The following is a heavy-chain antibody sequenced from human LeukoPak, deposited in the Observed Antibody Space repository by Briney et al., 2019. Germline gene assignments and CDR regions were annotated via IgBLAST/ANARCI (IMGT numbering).Heavy chain of an antibody. Sequence: SETLSLTCTVSGGSISSSSYYWGWIRQPPGKGLEWIGSIYYSGSTYYNPSLKSRVTISVDRSKNQFSLKLSSVTAADTVVYYCARDGKYCGGDCPDYWGQGTLVTVSS. CDR2: IYYSGST. J-gene: IGHJ4*02. CDR3: ARDGKYCGGDCPDY. V-gene: IGHV4-39*07. D-gene: IGHD2-21*01. CDR1: GGSISSSSYY.